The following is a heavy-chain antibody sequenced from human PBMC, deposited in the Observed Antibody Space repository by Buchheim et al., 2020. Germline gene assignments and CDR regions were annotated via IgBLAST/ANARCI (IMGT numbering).Heavy chain of an antibody. CDR3: ARRDGYNYYYDY. CDR2: SSAYIGKT. V-gene: IGHV1-18*01. D-gene: IGHD5-24*01. Sequence: QVQLVQSGAEVKKPGASVKVSCKTSGYSFSNYGISWVRQAPGRGLEWMGWSSAYIGKTNYAQKFQGRVTMTTDTSTSKAYMELRSLRSEDTAIYYCARRDGYNYYYDYWGQGTL. J-gene: IGHJ4*02. CDR1: GYSFSNYG.